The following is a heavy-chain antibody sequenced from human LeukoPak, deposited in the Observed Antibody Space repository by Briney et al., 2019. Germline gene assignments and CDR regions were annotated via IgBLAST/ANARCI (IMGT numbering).Heavy chain of an antibody. CDR2: IYHSGST. CDR3: ARDSVSYCGGDCYSGGLDY. J-gene: IGHJ4*02. D-gene: IGHD2-21*02. V-gene: IGHV4-38-2*02. Sequence: SETLSLTCTVSDYPISSGYYWGWIRQPPGKGLEWVGSIYHSGSTYYNPSLKSRVTISVDTSKNHFSLKLTSVTAADTAVYYCARDSVSYCGGDCYSGGLDYWGQGTLVTVSS. CDR1: DYPISSGYY.